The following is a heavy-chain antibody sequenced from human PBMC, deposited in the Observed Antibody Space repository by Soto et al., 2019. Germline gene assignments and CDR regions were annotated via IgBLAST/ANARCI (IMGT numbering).Heavy chain of an antibody. CDR1: GYTFTGYA. CDR3: XXXXXXXXXXXX. J-gene: IGHJ4*02. Sequence: QVQLVQSGAEEKKPGASVKVSCKASGYTFTGYAMHWVRQAPGQRLEWMGWINAGNGNTKYSQKFQGRVTITRDTXXXXXXXXXXXXXXXXXXXXXXXXXXXXXXXXXXWCQGTLVTVSS. V-gene: IGHV1-3*05. CDR2: INAGNGNT.